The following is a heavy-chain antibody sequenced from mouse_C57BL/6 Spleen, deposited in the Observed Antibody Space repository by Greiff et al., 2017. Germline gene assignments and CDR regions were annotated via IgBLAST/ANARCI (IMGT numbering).Heavy chain of an antibody. J-gene: IGHJ2*01. V-gene: IGHV1-15*01. Sequence: VQLQQSGAELVRPGASVTLSCKASGYTFTDYELHWVKQTPVHGLEWIGAIDPETGGTAYNEKFKGKAIRTADKSSSTAYMELRSLTSEDSAVYYCTRYHYGSFDYWGQGTTLTVSS. CDR1: GYTFTDYE. CDR2: IDPETGGT. D-gene: IGHD1-1*02. CDR3: TRYHYGSFDY.